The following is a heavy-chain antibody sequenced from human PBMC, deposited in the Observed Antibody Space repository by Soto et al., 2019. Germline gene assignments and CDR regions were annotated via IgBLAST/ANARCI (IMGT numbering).Heavy chain of an antibody. CDR3: AREGGSNYDFWSGYYRTYYYGMDV. J-gene: IGHJ6*02. Sequence: ASVKVSCKASGYTFTSYDINWVRQATGQGLEWMGWMNPNSGNTGYAQKFQGRVTMTRDTSTSTVYMELSSLRSEDTAVYYCAREGGSNYDFWSGYYRTYYYGMDVWGQGTTVTVSS. CDR1: GYTFTSYD. CDR2: MNPNSGNT. V-gene: IGHV1-8*01. D-gene: IGHD3-3*01.